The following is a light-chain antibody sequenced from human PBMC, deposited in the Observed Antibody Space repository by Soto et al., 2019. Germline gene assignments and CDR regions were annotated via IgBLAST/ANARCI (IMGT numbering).Light chain of an antibody. CDR2: AAS. CDR1: QGIGFY. J-gene: IGKJ4*02. CDR3: QQYDSSST. Sequence: IQLTQSPSSMSASVGDRVTISCRASQGIGFYLAWYQQKPGNAPKLLIYAASTLQSGVPSRFSGSGSGTEFTLTISSLQPDDSATYYCQQYDSSSTFGGGTKVEIK. V-gene: IGKV1-9*01.